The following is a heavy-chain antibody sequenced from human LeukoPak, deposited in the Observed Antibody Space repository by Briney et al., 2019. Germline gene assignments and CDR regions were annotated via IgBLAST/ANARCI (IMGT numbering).Heavy chain of an antibody. Sequence: GGSLKISCKGSGYSFTSYLIGWGRQMPGKGLGWVGVILPGDSDTRYSPSFQGQVTISADKSISTAYLQWSSLKASDTAMYYCARHPPYCSSTSCSYYFDYWGQGTLVTVSS. V-gene: IGHV5-51*01. D-gene: IGHD2-2*01. CDR1: GYSFTSYL. CDR2: ILPGDSDT. J-gene: IGHJ4*02. CDR3: ARHPPYCSSTSCSYYFDY.